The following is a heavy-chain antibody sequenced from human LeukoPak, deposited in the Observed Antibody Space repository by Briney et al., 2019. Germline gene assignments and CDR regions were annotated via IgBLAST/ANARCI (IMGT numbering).Heavy chain of an antibody. V-gene: IGHV3-73*01. CDR3: TSGFPMDAFDI. J-gene: IGHJ3*02. CDR1: GFTLSDST. CDR2: IRSKSNSYAT. D-gene: IGHD7-27*01. Sequence: GGSLRLSCAASGFTLSDSTIHWVRQASGKGLEWVGRIRSKSNSYATAYAASVKGRFTISRDDSKHTAYLQMNSLKTEDTAVYYCTSGFPMDAFDIWGQGTMVTVSS.